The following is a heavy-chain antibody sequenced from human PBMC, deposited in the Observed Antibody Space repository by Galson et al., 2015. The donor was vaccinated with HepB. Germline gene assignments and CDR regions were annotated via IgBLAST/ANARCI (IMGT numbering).Heavy chain of an antibody. J-gene: IGHJ4*02. V-gene: IGHV3-21*01. D-gene: IGHD3-22*01. Sequence: SLRLSCAASGFAFSNYNMNWVRQAPGKGLEWVSSISRSSVYIYYADSVKGRFTISRDNAKNSLYLQINSLRAEDTAVYYCARLNYYYESSAYDNWGQGTLVTVSS. CDR1: GFAFSNYN. CDR2: ISRSSVYI. CDR3: ARLNYYYESSAYDN.